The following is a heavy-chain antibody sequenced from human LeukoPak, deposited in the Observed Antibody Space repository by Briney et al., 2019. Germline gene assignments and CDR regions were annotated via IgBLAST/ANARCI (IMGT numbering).Heavy chain of an antibody. CDR3: ARTDSINWYALAVH. D-gene: IGHD6-13*01. CDR1: GGSISGYY. CDR2: IYTSGST. Sequence: SETLSLTCTVSGGSISGYYWSWIRQPAGKGLEWIGRIYTSGSTNYNPSLKSRVTMSVDTSKNQFSLKLNSVTAADTAVYYCARTDSINWYALAVHWRQGTLVTVSS. J-gene: IGHJ4*02. V-gene: IGHV4-4*07.